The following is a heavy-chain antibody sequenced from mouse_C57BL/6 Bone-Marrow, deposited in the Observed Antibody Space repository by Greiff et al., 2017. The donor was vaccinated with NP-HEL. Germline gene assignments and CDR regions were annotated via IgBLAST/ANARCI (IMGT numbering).Heavy chain of an antibody. V-gene: IGHV1-81*01. CDR2: IYPRSGNN. CDR3: ARSQLRPYFDY. J-gene: IGHJ2*01. D-gene: IGHD3-2*02. CDR1: GYTFTSYG. Sequence: VQLQQSGAELARPGASVKLSCKASGYTFTSYGISWVKQRTGQGLEWIGEIYPRSGNNYYNEKFKGKATLTADKSSSTAYMELRSLTSEDSAVYVCARSQLRPYFDYWGQGTTLTVSS.